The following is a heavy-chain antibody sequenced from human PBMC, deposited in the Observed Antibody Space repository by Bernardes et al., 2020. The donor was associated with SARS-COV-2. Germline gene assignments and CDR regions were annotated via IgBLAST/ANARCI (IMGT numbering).Heavy chain of an antibody. J-gene: IGHJ4*02. CDR2: SNSNSGCT. Sequence: ASVKVSRMASGYTFTHYYIHSVRPATGQGLEWVGWSNSNSGCTNCAQKSQGRVTMTRDTSINTAYMELSSLRSDDTAIYYCARGNWVEYYDLTGDLLYWGQGTLVTVSS. CDR3: ARGNWVEYYDLTGDLLY. V-gene: IGHV1-2*02. D-gene: IGHD3-3*01. CDR1: GYTFTHYY.